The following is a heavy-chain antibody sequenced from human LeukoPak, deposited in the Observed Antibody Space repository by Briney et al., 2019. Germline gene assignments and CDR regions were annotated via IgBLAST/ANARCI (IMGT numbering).Heavy chain of an antibody. J-gene: IGHJ4*02. CDR1: GGSISSSSYY. CDR3: ARVAGVATITNYFDY. D-gene: IGHD5-12*01. Sequence: SETLSLTCTVSGGSISSSSYYWGWIRQPPGKGLEWIGSIYYSGSTYYNPSLKSRVTISVDTSKNQFSLKLSSVTAADTAVYYCARVAGVATITNYFDYWGQGTLVTVSS. V-gene: IGHV4-39*07. CDR2: IYYSGST.